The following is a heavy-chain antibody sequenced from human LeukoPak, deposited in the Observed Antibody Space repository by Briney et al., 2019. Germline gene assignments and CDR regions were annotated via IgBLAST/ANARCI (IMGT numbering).Heavy chain of an antibody. V-gene: IGHV3-23*01. CDR2: ISGSGAGT. J-gene: IGHJ4*02. D-gene: IGHD6-19*01. CDR1: GFIFSRYG. Sequence: GGSLRLSCAASGFIFSRYGTTWVRQAPGKGLEWVAAISGSGAGTYYADSVKGRFTISRDNFKNTLYLQMNSLRAEDTAIYYCAKVGVEVAGSRGDIECWGQGTLVTVSS. CDR3: AKVGVEVAGSRGDIEC.